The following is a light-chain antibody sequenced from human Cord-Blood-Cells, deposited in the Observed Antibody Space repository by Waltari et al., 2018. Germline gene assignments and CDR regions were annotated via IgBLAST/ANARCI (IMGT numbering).Light chain of an antibody. V-gene: IGKV4-1*01. Sequence: DIVMTQSPDSMAVSLGERATITCKSSQSVLYSSNNKNYFAWYQKKPGQPPKLLIYWASTRESGVPDRFSGSWSGTDFTPTISIRQAEDVAVYYCQQYYSTHTFGQGTKLEIK. CDR2: WAS. J-gene: IGKJ2*01. CDR1: QSVLYSSNNKNY. CDR3: QQYYSTHT.